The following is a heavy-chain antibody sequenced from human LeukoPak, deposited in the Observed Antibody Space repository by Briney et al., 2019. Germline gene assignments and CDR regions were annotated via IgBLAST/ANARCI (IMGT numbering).Heavy chain of an antibody. CDR1: GFTFSTYS. CDR3: ARGRWDGYNLLDAFDI. J-gene: IGHJ3*02. V-gene: IGHV3-21*01. CDR2: ISSSSIYI. D-gene: IGHD5-24*01. Sequence: GGSLRLSCAAPGFTFSTYSMNWVRQAPGKGLEWVSSISSSSIYIYHADSLKGRFTISRDNAKNSLFLQMNSLRAEDTAVYYCARGRWDGYNLLDAFDIWGQGTVVTVSS.